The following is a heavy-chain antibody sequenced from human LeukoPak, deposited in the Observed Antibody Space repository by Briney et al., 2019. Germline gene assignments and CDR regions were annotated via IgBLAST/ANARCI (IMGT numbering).Heavy chain of an antibody. J-gene: IGHJ2*01. D-gene: IGHD2-15*01. CDR1: GXSISSGGYY. CDR2: IYYSGST. Sequence: PSETLSLTCTVSGXSISSGGYYWSWIRQHPGKGPEWIGYIYYSGSTNYTPSLKSRVTMLVDTSKNQFSLKLSSVTAADTAVYYCARGGFSGGILRYFDLWGRGTLVTVSS. V-gene: IGHV4-61*08. CDR3: ARGGFSGGILRYFDL.